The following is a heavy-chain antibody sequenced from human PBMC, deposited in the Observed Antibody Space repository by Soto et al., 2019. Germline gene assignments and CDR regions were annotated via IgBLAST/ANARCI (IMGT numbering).Heavy chain of an antibody. Sequence: QVQLVESGGGLVEPGGSLRLPFAASGFTFSDYYMSWIRQAPGKGLEWVSYISSSNSYTNYADSVKGRFTISRDNAKNSLYLQMNSLRAEDTAVYYCARDADILTGSDVFDIWGQGTMVTVSS. CDR1: GFTFSDYY. J-gene: IGHJ3*02. V-gene: IGHV3-11*05. CDR3: ARDADILTGSDVFDI. D-gene: IGHD3-9*01. CDR2: ISSSNSYT.